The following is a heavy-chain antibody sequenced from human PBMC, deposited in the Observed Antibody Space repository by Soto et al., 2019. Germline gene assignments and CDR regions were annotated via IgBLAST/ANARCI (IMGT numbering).Heavy chain of an antibody. V-gene: IGHV1-18*01. Sequence: QVQLVQSGAEVKKPGASVKVSCKASSYTFTSYGISWVRQAPGQGLEWMGWISPYNGDTNYAQNLQGRVTMTTDTSTNTAYMELRNLRFDDTAVYYSARDSYRILNFDYWCQGTPVTVSS. CDR3: ARDSYRILNFDY. CDR1: SYTFTSYG. J-gene: IGHJ4*02. CDR2: ISPYNGDT.